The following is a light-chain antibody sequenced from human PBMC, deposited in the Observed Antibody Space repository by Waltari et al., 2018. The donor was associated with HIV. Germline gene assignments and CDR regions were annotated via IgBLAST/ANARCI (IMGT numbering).Light chain of an antibody. CDR1: SSDVGGYNC. CDR3: CSYAGSKTYV. CDR2: DVT. V-gene: IGLV2-11*01. J-gene: IGLJ1*01. Sequence: QSALTQTRSVSGSPGQSVTISCTGTSSDVGGYNCVSWYQQHPGKAPKLIIYDVTKRPSGVPDRFTGSKSGDTASLTMSGLQAEDEADYYCCSYAGSKTYVFGTGTKVTVL.